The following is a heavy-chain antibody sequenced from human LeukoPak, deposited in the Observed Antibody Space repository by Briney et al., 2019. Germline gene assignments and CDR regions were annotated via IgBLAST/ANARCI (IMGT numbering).Heavy chain of an antibody. CDR3: AREFGHNRWYFDY. CDR1: GFTFRTYS. CDR2: VSADGRTQ. D-gene: IGHD5-24*01. V-gene: IGHV3-30*03. J-gene: IGHJ4*02. Sequence: GGSLRLSCAASGFTFRTYSIHWVRQAPGKGLEWVTVVSADGRTQLYSDPVKGRFTMYRDNSLNTLHLQMNSLRTEDTAVYYCAREFGHNRWYFDYWGQGALVTVSS.